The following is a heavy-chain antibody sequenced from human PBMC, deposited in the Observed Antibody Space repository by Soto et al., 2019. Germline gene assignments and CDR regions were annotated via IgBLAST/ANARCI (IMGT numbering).Heavy chain of an antibody. J-gene: IGHJ4*02. Sequence: QLQLQESGPGLVKPSETLSLTCTVSGGSISSSSYYWGWIRQPPGKGLEWIGSIYYSGSTYYNPSLKSRVTISVDTSKNQFSPKLSSVTAADTAVYYCARHRYYYDSSGYRHFDYWGQGTLVTVSS. CDR1: GGSISSSSYY. V-gene: IGHV4-39*01. D-gene: IGHD3-22*01. CDR2: IYYSGST. CDR3: ARHRYYYDSSGYRHFDY.